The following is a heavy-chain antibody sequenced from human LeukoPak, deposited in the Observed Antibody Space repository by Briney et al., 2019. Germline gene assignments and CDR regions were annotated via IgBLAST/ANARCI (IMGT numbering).Heavy chain of an antibody. V-gene: IGHV4-61*02. Sequence: SETLSLTCTVSGGSISNGRYYWSWIRQPAGKGLEWIGRIYGNGRANYNPSLKSRGTISVDTSKAEFSLKLTSVTAADTAVYYCARIPPDSSSWKTYYYYYGMDVWGQGTTVTVSS. J-gene: IGHJ6*02. CDR2: IYGNGRA. CDR3: ARIPPDSSSWKTYYYYYGMDV. D-gene: IGHD6-13*01. CDR1: GGSISNGRYY.